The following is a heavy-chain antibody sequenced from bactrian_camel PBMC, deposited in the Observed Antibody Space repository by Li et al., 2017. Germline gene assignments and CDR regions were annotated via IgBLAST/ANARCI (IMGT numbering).Heavy chain of an antibody. D-gene: IGHD2*01. CDR2: IYSDSSNT. V-gene: IGHV3-2*01. J-gene: IGHJ6*01. Sequence: QVQLVESGGGLVQPGGSLRLSCPASGFSFNYYDMYDASWDRQAPGKGLEWVSAIYSDSSNTDYADSVKGRSTISADNAKNTLYLQLNSLKTEDMAMYYCATTRGPSGSWNFDYWGRGTQVTVS. CDR1: GFSFNYYD. CDR3: ATTRGPSGSWNFDY.